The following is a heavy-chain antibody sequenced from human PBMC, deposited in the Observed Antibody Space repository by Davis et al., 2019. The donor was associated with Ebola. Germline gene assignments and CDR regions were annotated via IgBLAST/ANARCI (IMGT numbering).Heavy chain of an antibody. CDR3: EKHLMNWGNAFDI. D-gene: IGHD7-27*01. J-gene: IGHJ3*02. CDR1: GFIFSTYA. Sequence: GESLKISCTASGFIFSTYAMSWVRQAPGKGLEWVSFITGTGDSTYYTDSVKGRFTISRDNSKNTLYLQMDSLRVEDTAIYYCEKHLMNWGNAFDIWGQGTVVTVSS. CDR2: ITGTGDST. V-gene: IGHV3-23*01.